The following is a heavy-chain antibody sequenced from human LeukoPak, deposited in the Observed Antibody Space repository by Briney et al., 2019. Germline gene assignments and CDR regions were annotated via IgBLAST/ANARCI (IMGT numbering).Heavy chain of an antibody. J-gene: IGHJ4*02. V-gene: IGHV4-39*07. Sequence: SETLSLTCTVSEGSISSSTYYGGWIRQPPGKGLEWIGSIFYSGNTYYNPSLKSRVTISIDTSKNQFSLKLSSVTAADTAVYYCARANGYGLLDCWGQGTLVTVSS. CDR3: ARANGYGLLDC. CDR2: IFYSGNT. D-gene: IGHD5-18*01. CDR1: EGSISSSTYY.